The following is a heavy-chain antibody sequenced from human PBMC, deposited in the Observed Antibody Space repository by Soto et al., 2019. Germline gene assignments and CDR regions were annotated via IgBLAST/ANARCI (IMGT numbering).Heavy chain of an antibody. CDR1: GGSFSGYY. Sequence: SETLSLTCAVYGGSFSGYYWSWIRQPPGKGLEWIGEINHSGSTNYNPSLKSRVTISVDTSKNQFSLKLSSVTAADTAVYYCARGQGSIAARRLWFDPWGQGTLVTVSS. V-gene: IGHV4-34*01. J-gene: IGHJ5*02. CDR2: INHSGST. CDR3: ARGQGSIAARRLWFDP. D-gene: IGHD6-6*01.